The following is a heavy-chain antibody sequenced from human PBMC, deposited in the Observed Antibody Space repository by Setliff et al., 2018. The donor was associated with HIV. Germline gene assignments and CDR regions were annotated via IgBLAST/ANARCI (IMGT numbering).Heavy chain of an antibody. CDR3: AKNSAFDSSGYFDY. CDR2: IDWDDDK. J-gene: IGHJ4*02. V-gene: IGHV2-70*04. D-gene: IGHD3-22*01. Sequence: SGPTLVNPTQTLTLTCTFSGFSLSTSGMRVSWIRQPPGKDLEWLARIDWDDDKFYSTSLKTRLTISKDTSKNQVVLTMTNMDPVDTATYYCAKNSAFDSSGYFDYWGQGTLVTVSS. CDR1: GFSLSTSGMR.